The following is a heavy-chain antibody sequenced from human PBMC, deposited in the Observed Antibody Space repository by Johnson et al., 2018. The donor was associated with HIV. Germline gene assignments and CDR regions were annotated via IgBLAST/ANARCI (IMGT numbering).Heavy chain of an antibody. Sequence: VQLVESGGGVVRPGGSLRLSCAASGFTFDDYGMTWVRQAPGKGLEWVSGINWNGGSTGYADSVKGRFTLSRDDAKTSLYLQMNSLRAEDTALYYCARDPAIRWSEWYSSGYYSPDAFDIWGQGTMVTVSS. D-gene: IGHD3-22*01. V-gene: IGHV3-20*04. CDR1: GFTFDDYG. CDR2: INWNGGST. CDR3: ARDPAIRWSEWYSSGYYSPDAFDI. J-gene: IGHJ3*02.